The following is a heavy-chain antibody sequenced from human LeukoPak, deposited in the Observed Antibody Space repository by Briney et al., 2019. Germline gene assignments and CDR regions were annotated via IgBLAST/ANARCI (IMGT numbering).Heavy chain of an antibody. Sequence: PSETLSLTCTVSGGSISSYYWSWIRQPPGKGLEWIGYIYYSGSTNYNPSLKSRVTISVDTSKNQFSLKLSSVTAADTAVYYCARCWSRDTAMGLDAFDIWGQGTMVTVSS. CDR2: IYYSGST. J-gene: IGHJ3*02. CDR3: ARCWSRDTAMGLDAFDI. D-gene: IGHD5-18*01. V-gene: IGHV4-59*08. CDR1: GGSISSYY.